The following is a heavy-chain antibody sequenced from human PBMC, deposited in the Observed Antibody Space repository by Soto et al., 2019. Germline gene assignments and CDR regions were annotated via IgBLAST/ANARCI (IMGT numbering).Heavy chain of an antibody. D-gene: IGHD3-9*01. Sequence: SVKGFSKAYGWPFSSDAISLDRQAPGQGAEWMGGIIPIFGTANYAQKFQGRVTITADKSRSTAYMELSSLRSEDTAVYYCARQQHVLRYFESLIGPFDYWGQGTMVTVSS. V-gene: IGHV1-69*06. J-gene: IGHJ4*02. CDR2: IIPIFGTA. CDR1: GWPFSSDA. CDR3: ARQQHVLRYFESLIGPFDY.